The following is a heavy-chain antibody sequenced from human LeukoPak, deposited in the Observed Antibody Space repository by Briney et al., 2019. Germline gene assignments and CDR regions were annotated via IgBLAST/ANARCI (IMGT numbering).Heavy chain of an antibody. D-gene: IGHD3-3*01. CDR3: AREYDFWSGGLFDY. CDR2: ISSSSSTI. Sequence: GGSLRLSCAASGFTFSSYSMNWVRQAPGKGLEWVSYISSSSSTIYYADSVKGRFTISRDNAKNSLYLQMNSLRAEDTAVYYCAREYDFWSGGLFDYWRQGTLVTVSS. J-gene: IGHJ4*02. V-gene: IGHV3-48*01. CDR1: GFTFSSYS.